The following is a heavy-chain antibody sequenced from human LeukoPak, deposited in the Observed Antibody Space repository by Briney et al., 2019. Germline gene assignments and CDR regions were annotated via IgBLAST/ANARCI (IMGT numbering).Heavy chain of an antibody. CDR2: ISSSSSYI. CDR3: ASWGDYYGSESEAFDI. D-gene: IGHD3-10*01. V-gene: IGHV3-21*01. CDR1: GFTFSSYS. J-gene: IGHJ3*02. Sequence: GGSLRLSCAASGFTFSSYSMNWVRQAPGKGLEWVSSISSSSSYIYYADSVKGRFTISRDNAKNSLYLQMNSLRAEDTAVYYCASWGDYYGSESEAFDIWGQGTMVTASS.